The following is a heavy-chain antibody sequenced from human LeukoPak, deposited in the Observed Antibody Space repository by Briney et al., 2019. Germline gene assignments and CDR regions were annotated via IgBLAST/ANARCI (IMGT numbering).Heavy chain of an antibody. J-gene: IGHJ6*02. CDR1: GGTFSSNA. CDR2: IIPIFGTA. CDR3: ARVVTGGMDV. V-gene: IGHV1-69*01. D-gene: IGHD4-23*01. Sequence: GSSVKVSCKASGGTFSSNAISWVRQAPGQGLEWMGGIIPIFGTANYAQKFQGRVTITADESTSTAYMELSSLRSEDTAVYYCARVVTGGMDVWGQGTTVTVSS.